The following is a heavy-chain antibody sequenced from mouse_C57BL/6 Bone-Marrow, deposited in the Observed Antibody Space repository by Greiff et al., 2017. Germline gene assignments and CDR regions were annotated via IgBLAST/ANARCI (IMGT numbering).Heavy chain of an antibody. Sequence: EVKLVESGGDLVKPGGSLKLSCAASGFTLSSYGMSWVRQTPDKRLEWVATISSGGSYTYYPASVKGRFTISRDNAKNTLYLQMSRLKSEDTAMYYCARCGNYAYWYFDVWGTGTTVTVSS. V-gene: IGHV5-6*01. CDR3: ARCGNYAYWYFDV. CDR1: GFTLSSYG. J-gene: IGHJ1*03. CDR2: ISSGGSYT. D-gene: IGHD2-1*01.